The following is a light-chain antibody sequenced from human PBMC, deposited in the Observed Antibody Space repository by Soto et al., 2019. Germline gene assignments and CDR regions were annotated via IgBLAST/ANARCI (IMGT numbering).Light chain of an antibody. CDR2: DVS. J-gene: IGLJ1*01. CDR1: SGDVGGYNY. Sequence: QSVLTQPASVSGSPGQSITISCAGTSGDVGGYNYVSWYQQHPGKAPKLMIYDVSYRPSGVSDRFSGSKSGNTASLTISGLQSEDEADYYCDSYSSGSSYVFGTGTKLTVL. V-gene: IGLV2-14*01. CDR3: DSYSSGSSYV.